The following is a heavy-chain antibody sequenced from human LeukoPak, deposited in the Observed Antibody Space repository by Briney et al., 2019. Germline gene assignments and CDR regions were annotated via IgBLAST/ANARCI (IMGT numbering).Heavy chain of an antibody. V-gene: IGHV3-33*08. D-gene: IGHD1-26*01. Sequence: GGSLRLSCAASGFIFSSNAIHWVRQAPGKGLEWVAVVWYDGSNKHYVDSVKGRFTISRDNSKNTVYLQMNRLTAEDTAVYYCARDGSAYSGSYIDYWGQGALLTVSS. CDR1: GFIFSSNA. CDR3: ARDGSAYSGSYIDY. CDR2: VWYDGSNK. J-gene: IGHJ4*02.